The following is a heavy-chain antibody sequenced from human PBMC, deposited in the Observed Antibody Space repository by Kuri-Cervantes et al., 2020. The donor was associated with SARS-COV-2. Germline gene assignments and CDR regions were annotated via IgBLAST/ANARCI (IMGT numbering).Heavy chain of an antibody. CDR3: ARARFDAFDI. J-gene: IGHJ3*02. Sequence: GESLKISCAASGFIFSSHSMNWVRQAPGKGLEWVSYISSSGSTIYYADSVKGRFTISRDNAKNSLYLQMNSLRAEDTAVYYCARARFDAFDIWGQGTMVTVSS. V-gene: IGHV3-48*04. CDR1: GFIFSSHS. CDR2: ISSSGSTI. D-gene: IGHD4-17*01.